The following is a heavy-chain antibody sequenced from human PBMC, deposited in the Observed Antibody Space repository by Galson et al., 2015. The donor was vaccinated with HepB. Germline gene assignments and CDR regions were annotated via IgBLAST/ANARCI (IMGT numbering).Heavy chain of an antibody. CDR1: GGSISSGGYS. J-gene: IGHJ6*02. V-gene: IGHV4-30-2*01. Sequence: TLSLTCGVSGGSISSGGYSWSWIRQPPGRGLEWIGYIFHSGSTYYNPSLKSRVSISVDTSKNQFSLKLASLTAADAAVYYCARAQPGQYYYGMDVWGQGTTVTVSS. CDR3: ARAQPGQYYYGMDV. CDR2: IFHSGST. D-gene: IGHD2-2*01.